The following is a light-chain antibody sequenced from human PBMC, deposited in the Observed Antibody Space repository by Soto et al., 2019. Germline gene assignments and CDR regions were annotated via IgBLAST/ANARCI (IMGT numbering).Light chain of an antibody. V-gene: IGKV3D-20*02. Sequence: EIVLTQSPGTLSLSPGERATLSCRASQSVSSSYLVWHQQKPGQAPRLLIYAASRRATGIPDRFSGSGSGTDFTLTISSLEPEDFAVYYCQQRRNWQVTFGQGTRLEI. CDR3: QQRRNWQVT. J-gene: IGKJ5*01. CDR2: AAS. CDR1: QSVSSSY.